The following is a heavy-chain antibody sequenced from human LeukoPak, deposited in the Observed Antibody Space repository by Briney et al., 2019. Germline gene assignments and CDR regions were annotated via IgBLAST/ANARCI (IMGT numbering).Heavy chain of an antibody. V-gene: IGHV3-48*03. CDR2: ISSSGSTI. Sequence: GGSLRLSCAASGFTFSSYEMNWVRQAPGKGLEWVSYISSSGSTIYYADSVKGRFTISRDNAKNSLYLQMNSLRAEDTAVYYCARRSRYCSSTSCSRAFDIWGQGTMVTVSS. J-gene: IGHJ3*02. CDR1: GFTFSSYE. D-gene: IGHD2-2*01. CDR3: ARRSRYCSSTSCSRAFDI.